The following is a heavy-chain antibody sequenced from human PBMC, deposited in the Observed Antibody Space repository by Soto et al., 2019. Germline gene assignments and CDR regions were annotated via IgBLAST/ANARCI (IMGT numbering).Heavy chain of an antibody. CDR1: GIVFSDY. J-gene: IGHJ4*02. D-gene: IGHD3-22*01. CDR2: ISGSGRTI. CDR3: AKDTGRGSSGYYPTPYXFDY. Sequence: GGSLRLSCAASGIVFSDYMSWVRQAPGKGLEWLSYISGSGRTIYSADSVKGRFTISRDNATNSLYLQMNSLRAEDTALYYCAKDTGRGSSGYYPTPYXFDYWGQGTLVTVSS. V-gene: IGHV3-11*01.